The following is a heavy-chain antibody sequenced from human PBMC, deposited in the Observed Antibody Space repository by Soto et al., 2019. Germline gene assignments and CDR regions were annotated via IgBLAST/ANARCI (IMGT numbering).Heavy chain of an antibody. CDR1: GFTFSSYA. J-gene: IGHJ4*02. V-gene: IGHV3-23*01. CDR3: AKGGGDSSGYYFGY. Sequence: SGGSLRLSCAASGFTFSSYAMHWVRQAPGKGLEWVSAISGSGGSTYYADSVKGRFTISRDNSKNTLYLQMNSLRAEDTAVYYCAKGGGDSSGYYFGYWGQGTLVTVSS. CDR2: ISGSGGST. D-gene: IGHD3-22*01.